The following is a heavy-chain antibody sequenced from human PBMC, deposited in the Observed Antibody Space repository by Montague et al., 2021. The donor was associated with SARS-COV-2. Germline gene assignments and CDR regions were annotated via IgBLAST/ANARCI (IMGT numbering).Heavy chain of an antibody. CDR1: GGSISSYF. Sequence: SETLSLTCTVSGGSISSYFWSWIRQPPGKGLEWIGYIHYSGSTNYNPSXXSRVTISVDTSKNQFSLKLRSVTAADTAVYYCARDGDSSSWYWFDPWGQGTRVTVSS. V-gene: IGHV4-59*13. CDR3: ARDGDSSSWYWFDP. CDR2: IHYSGST. J-gene: IGHJ5*02. D-gene: IGHD6-13*01.